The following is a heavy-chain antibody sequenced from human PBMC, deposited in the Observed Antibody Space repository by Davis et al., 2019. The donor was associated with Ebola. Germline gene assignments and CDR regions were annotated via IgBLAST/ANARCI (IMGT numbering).Heavy chain of an antibody. J-gene: IGHJ6*02. CDR2: ISSSSSYI. Sequence: PGGSLRLPCAASGFTFSNAWMNWVRQAPGQGLEWVSSISSSSSYIYYADSVKGRFTISRDNAKNSLYLQMNSMRAEDTAVYYCARDGLWFGELLYEGYGMDVWGQGTTVTVSS. V-gene: IGHV3-21*04. CDR1: GFTFSNAW. D-gene: IGHD3-10*01. CDR3: ARDGLWFGELLYEGYGMDV.